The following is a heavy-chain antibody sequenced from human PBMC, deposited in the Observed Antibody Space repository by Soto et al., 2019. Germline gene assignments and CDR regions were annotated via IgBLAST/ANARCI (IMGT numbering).Heavy chain of an antibody. CDR1: GASISNYF. V-gene: IGHV4-4*07. D-gene: IGHD3-16*01. CDR2: INPSGIT. CDR3: AREPVGEHPLDY. J-gene: IGHJ4*02. Sequence: QVQLQESGPGLVKPSETLSLTCTVSGASISNYFWTWFLQPARKGLEWIWRINPSGITKDNPSLKRSLIRSVDASNNKFSLTLTSLSAADTAVYYCAREPVGEHPLDYWGQGTLVTVSS.